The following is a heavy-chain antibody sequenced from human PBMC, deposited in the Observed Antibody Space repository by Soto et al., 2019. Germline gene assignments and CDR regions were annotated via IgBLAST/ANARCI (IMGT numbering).Heavy chain of an antibody. D-gene: IGHD4-17*01. CDR1: GYSFTSYW. J-gene: IGHJ6*02. V-gene: IGHV5-51*01. CDR2: IYPGDSDT. CDR3: ASHITVSHASYYDGMDV. Sequence: GESLKISCKGSGYSFTSYWIGWVRQMPGKGLEWMGIIYPGDSDTRYSPSCQGQVTISADKSISTAYLQWSSLKASDTAMYYCASHITVSHASYYDGMDVWGQGTTVTVSS.